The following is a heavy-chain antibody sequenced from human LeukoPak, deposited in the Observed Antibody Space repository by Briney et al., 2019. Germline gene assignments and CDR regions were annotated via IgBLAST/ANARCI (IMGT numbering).Heavy chain of an antibody. CDR2: ISSSSYI. CDR1: EFTFSSYS. J-gene: IGHJ6*02. Sequence: GGSLRLSCAAAEFTFSSYSMNWVRQAPGKGLEWVSSISSSSYIYYADSVKGRFTISRDNAKNSLYLQMNSLRAEDTAVYYCAREDRGMDVWGQGTTVTVSS. CDR3: AREDRGMDV. V-gene: IGHV3-21*01.